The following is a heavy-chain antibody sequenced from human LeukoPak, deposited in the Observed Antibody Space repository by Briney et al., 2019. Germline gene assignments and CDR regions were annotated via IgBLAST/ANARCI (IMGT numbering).Heavy chain of an antibody. Sequence: GSVKVSCKASGYTFTSYGISWVRQAPGQGLEWMGWISAYNGNTNYAQKLRGRVTMTTDTSTSTAYMELRSLRSDDTAVYYCARDLRPARFDYWGQGTLVTVSS. CDR3: ARDLRPARFDY. V-gene: IGHV1-18*01. J-gene: IGHJ4*02. D-gene: IGHD6-6*01. CDR1: GYTFTSYG. CDR2: ISAYNGNT.